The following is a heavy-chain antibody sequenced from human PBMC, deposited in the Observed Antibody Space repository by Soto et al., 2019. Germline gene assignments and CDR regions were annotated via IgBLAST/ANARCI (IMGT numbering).Heavy chain of an antibody. D-gene: IGHD3-22*01. CDR1: GYTFTTYG. Sequence: QVQLVQSGAEVKKPGASVKVSCKASGYTFTTYGMTWVRQAPGQGLDWVGWISTHNGNTKYAESLQGRVTMTTDTTTSTAYMELRSLKSDDTAVYYCARGPTDYYDNSGHYSFDPWGQGTLVTVSS. J-gene: IGHJ5*02. CDR3: ARGPTDYYDNSGHYSFDP. V-gene: IGHV1-18*01. CDR2: ISTHNGNT.